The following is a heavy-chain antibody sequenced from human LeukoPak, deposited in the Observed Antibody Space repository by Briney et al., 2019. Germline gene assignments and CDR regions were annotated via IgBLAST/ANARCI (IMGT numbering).Heavy chain of an antibody. CDR3: ATNSGYDFRKNDY. J-gene: IGHJ4*02. CDR2: IIPIFGTA. D-gene: IGHD5-12*01. CDR1: GGTFSSYA. Sequence: SVKVSCKASGGTFSSYAISWVRQAPGQGLEWMGGIIPIFGTANYAQKFQGRVTITTDESTSTAYMELSSLRSEDTAVYYCATNSGYDFRKNDYWGQGTLVTVSS. V-gene: IGHV1-69*05.